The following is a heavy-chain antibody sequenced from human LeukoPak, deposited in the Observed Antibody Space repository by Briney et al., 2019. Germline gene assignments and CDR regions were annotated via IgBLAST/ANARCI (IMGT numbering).Heavy chain of an antibody. J-gene: IGHJ4*02. V-gene: IGHV3-23*01. Sequence: GGSLRLSCAASGFTFSSYAMSWVRQAPGKGLEWVSAISGSGGSTYYADFVKGRFTISRDNSKNTLYLQMNSLRAEDTAVYYCAKPRIAAAGRPPDYWGQGTLVTVSS. CDR1: GFTFSSYA. CDR3: AKPRIAAAGRPPDY. CDR2: ISGSGGST. D-gene: IGHD6-13*01.